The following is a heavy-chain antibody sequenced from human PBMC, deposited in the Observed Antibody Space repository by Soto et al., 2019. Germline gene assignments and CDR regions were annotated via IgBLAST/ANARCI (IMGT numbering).Heavy chain of an antibody. CDR3: ARDQGEQWLVRNWFDP. CDR2: INPNSGGT. V-gene: IGHV1-2*04. D-gene: IGHD6-19*01. J-gene: IGHJ5*02. Sequence: ASVKVSCKASGYTFTGYYMHWVRQAPGQGLEWMGWINPNSGGTNYAQKFQGWVTMTRDTSISTAYMELSRLRSDDTAVYYCARDQGEQWLVRNWFDPWGQGTLVTVSS. CDR1: GYTFTGYY.